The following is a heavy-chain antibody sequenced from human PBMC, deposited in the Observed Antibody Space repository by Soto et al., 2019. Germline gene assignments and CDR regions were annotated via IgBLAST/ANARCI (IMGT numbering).Heavy chain of an antibody. V-gene: IGHV1-3*01. CDR2: INAGNGNT. J-gene: IGHJ3*02. Sequence: ASVKVSCKASGYTFTSYAMHWVRQAPGQRLEWMGWINAGNGNTKYSQKFQGRVTITRDTSASTAYMELSSLRSEDTAVYYCAREYYYDSSGYFSYAFDIWGQGTMVT. CDR3: AREYYYDSSGYFSYAFDI. CDR1: GYTFTSYA. D-gene: IGHD3-22*01.